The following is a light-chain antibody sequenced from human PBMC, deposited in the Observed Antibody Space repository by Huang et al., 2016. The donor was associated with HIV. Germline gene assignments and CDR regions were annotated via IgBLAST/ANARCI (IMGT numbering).Light chain of an antibody. V-gene: IGKV3-20*01. CDR2: GAS. J-gene: IGKJ4*01. CDR1: QTLRSGG. CDR3: QQYGSSPAT. Sequence: EIVLTQSPDTLSLSPGERATLSCRASQTLRSGGLAGYQQKPGQAPRLVIYGASSRATDIPDRFSGRGSGTDFTLTISRLEPADFAIYYCQQYGSSPATFGEGTKVEMK.